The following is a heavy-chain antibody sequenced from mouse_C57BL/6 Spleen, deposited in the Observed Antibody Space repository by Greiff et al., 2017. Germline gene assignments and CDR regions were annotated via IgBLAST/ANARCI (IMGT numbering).Heavy chain of an antibody. CDR1: GYTFTSYW. CDR3: ARKGYGKSFDY. D-gene: IGHD2-1*01. CDR2: IDPSDSYT. Sequence: QVQLQQPGAELVRPGTSVKLSCKASGYTFTSYWMHWVKQRPGQGLEWIGVIDPSDSYTNYNQKFKGKATLTVDTSSSTAYMQLSGLTSEDSAVYDCARKGYGKSFDYWGQGTTLTVSS. J-gene: IGHJ2*01. V-gene: IGHV1-59*01.